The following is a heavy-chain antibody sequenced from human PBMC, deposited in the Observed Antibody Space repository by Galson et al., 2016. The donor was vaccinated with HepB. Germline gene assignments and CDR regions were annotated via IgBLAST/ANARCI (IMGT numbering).Heavy chain of an antibody. Sequence: SLRLSCAASGLTLSNHVIHCVRQASGKGLEWVAAISVDGVGKYYAGSVKGRFTVSRDNSKNIVYLQMNSVRVEDTAIYFCATEGGTSGRAGYLDYWDQGTLVTVSS. D-gene: IGHD6-25*01. CDR3: ATEGGTSGRAGYLDY. J-gene: IGHJ4*02. CDR1: GLTLSNHV. CDR2: ISVDGVGK. V-gene: IGHV3-30-3*01.